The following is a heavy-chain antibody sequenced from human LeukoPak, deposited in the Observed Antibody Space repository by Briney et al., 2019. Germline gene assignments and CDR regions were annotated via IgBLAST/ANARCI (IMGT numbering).Heavy chain of an antibody. V-gene: IGHV3-7*01. CDR1: GFTFSNYW. D-gene: IGHD6-13*01. J-gene: IGHJ4*02. Sequence: GGSLRLSCAASGFTFSNYWMTWVRQAPGKGLEWVANIKQDGSEKYYVDSVKGRFTISRDNAKNSLYLQMNSLRAEDTAVYYCARIRQLVIDYWGQGTLVTVSS. CDR2: IKQDGSEK. CDR3: ARIRQLVIDY.